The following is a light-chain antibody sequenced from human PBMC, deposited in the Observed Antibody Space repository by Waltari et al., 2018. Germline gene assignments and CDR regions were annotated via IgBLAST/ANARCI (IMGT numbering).Light chain of an antibody. Sequence: ETVLTQSPVTLSVSPGEVATLPCRASQTVPSNLAWYQHHPGQAPRLLISGASTRAAGIPDRFSASGSGTEFTLTISNLQSEDFALYFCHQYNNWPGTFGQGTTVEIK. J-gene: IGKJ1*01. CDR3: HQYNNWPGT. CDR2: GAS. V-gene: IGKV3-15*01. CDR1: QTVPSN.